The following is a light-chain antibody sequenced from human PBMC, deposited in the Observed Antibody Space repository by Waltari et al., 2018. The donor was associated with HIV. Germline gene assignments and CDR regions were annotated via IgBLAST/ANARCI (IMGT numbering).Light chain of an antibody. CDR3: HQYSDSRWT. CDR1: QSISRNY. CDR2: GAV. Sequence: EVVLTQSPGTLSLSPGEGATLSCRASQSISRNYLAWYQQKPGQAPRLLIHGAVSRATGVPGRFSGSRSETDFTLTISRLEPEDFAVYYCHQYSDSRWTFGQGTKVEIK. V-gene: IGKV3-20*01. J-gene: IGKJ1*01.